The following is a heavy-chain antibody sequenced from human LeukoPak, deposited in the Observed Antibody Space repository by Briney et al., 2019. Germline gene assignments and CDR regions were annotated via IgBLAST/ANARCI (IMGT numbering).Heavy chain of an antibody. V-gene: IGHV1-18*01. Sequence: ASVKVSCKASGGTFSSYAISWVRQAPGQGLEWMGWISAYNGNTNYAQKLQGRVTMTTDTSTSTAYMELRSLRSDDTAVYYCAREEGAPIAAANIWGLGTLVTVSS. CDR2: ISAYNGNT. CDR3: AREEGAPIAAANI. CDR1: GGTFSSYA. J-gene: IGHJ3*02. D-gene: IGHD6-13*01.